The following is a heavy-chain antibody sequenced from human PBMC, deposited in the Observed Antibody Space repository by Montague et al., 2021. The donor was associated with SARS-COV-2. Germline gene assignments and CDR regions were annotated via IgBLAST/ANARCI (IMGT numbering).Heavy chain of an antibody. Sequence: SETLSLTCLVSGGSITRSYYWGWIRQSPGKGLEWFGSIYYSGSTYYNPSLKSRVTISVDTYNNQFPLKLHSVTAADSGVYYCARYGGYDLSTDYWGPGSLVTVSS. J-gene: IGHJ4*02. CDR2: IYYSGST. CDR1: GGSITRSYY. D-gene: IGHD5-12*01. CDR3: ARYGGYDLSTDY. V-gene: IGHV4-39*01.